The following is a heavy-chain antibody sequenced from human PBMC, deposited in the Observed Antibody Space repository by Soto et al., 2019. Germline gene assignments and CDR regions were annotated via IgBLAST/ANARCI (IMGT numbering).Heavy chain of an antibody. CDR1: GFTVSSNY. V-gene: IGHV3-66*01. J-gene: IGHJ4*02. CDR2: IYSGGST. Sequence: EVQLVESGGGLVQPGGSLRLSCAASGFTVSSNYMSWVRQAPGKGLEWVSVIYSGGSTYYADSVKGRFTISRDNSKNTLYLQMNSLRAEDTDVYYCARSFRNDYGDYWGQGTLVTVSS. CDR3: ARSFRNDYGDY.